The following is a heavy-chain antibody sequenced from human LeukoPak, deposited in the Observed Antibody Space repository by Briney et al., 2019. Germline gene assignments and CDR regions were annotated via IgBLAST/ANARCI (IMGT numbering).Heavy chain of an antibody. CDR2: IFSST. J-gene: IGHJ4*02. CDR1: GFTVSSNS. CDR3: ARRAGAYSHPYDY. V-gene: IGHV3-53*01. Sequence: GGSLRLSCTVSGFTVSSNSMSWVRQAPGKGLEWVSFIFSSTHYSDSVKGRFTISRDNSRNTLYLQMNSLRAEDTAVYYCARRAGAYSHPYDYWGQGTLVTVSS. D-gene: IGHD4/OR15-4a*01.